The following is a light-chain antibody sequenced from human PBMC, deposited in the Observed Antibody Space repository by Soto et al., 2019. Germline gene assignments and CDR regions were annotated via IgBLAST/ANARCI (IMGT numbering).Light chain of an antibody. V-gene: IGKV1-33*01. J-gene: IGKJ4*01. Sequence: IQMTQSPSSLSASVGDRVTITCRASQGIRNDLAWYQQKPGKAPKALIHDASNLATGVPSRFSGSGSGTDFTFTINSLQPEDIGTYYCQQYENLPSFGGGTKVEIK. CDR1: QGIRND. CDR2: DAS. CDR3: QQYENLPS.